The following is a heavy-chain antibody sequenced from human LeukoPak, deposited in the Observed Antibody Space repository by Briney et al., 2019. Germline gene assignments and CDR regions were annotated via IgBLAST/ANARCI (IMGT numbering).Heavy chain of an antibody. D-gene: IGHD1/OR15-1a*01. CDR3: AKEGTASKPSDLDY. CDR2: IRYDGTIK. J-gene: IGHJ4*02. V-gene: IGHV3-30*02. CDR1: GYTFTDYG. Sequence: GGSLGLACAASGYTFTDYGMHWVRQAPGKGLEWLTFIRYDGTIKYYADSVKGRFTISRDNSKNTLYLQMNSLRPEDTAVYYCAKEGTASKPSDLDYWGQGTLVTVSS.